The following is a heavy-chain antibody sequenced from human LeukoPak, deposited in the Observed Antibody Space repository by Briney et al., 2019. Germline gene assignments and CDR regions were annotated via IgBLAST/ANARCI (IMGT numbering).Heavy chain of an antibody. CDR2: VYPNDGGT. J-gene: IGHJ1*01. CDR1: GYTFTGYY. Sequence: ASVKVSCKASGYTFTGYYIHWVRQAPGQGLEWMGWVYPNDGGTNYAQKFQGRVTMTWDTSITTAYMELSSLTSDDTAVYYCARDLDSSWTGYFQPWGQGTLVTVSS. CDR3: ARDLDSSWTGYFQP. D-gene: IGHD6-13*01. V-gene: IGHV1-2*02.